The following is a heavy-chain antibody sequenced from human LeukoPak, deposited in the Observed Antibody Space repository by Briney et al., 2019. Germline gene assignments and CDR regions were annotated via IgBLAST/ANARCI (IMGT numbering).Heavy chain of an antibody. CDR1: GGSISSGGYS. J-gene: IGHJ4*02. CDR2: IYHSGST. CDR3: AKAPGSYFSSYYFDY. D-gene: IGHD1-26*01. Sequence: SQTLSLTCAVSGGSISSGGYSWSWIRQPPGKGLEWIGYIYHSGSTYYNPSLKSRVTISVDRSKNQFSLKLSSVTAADTAVYYCAKAPGSYFSSYYFDYWGQGTLVTVSS. V-gene: IGHV4-30-2*01.